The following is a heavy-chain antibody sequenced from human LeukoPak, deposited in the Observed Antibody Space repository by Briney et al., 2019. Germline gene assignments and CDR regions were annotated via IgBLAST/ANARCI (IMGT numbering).Heavy chain of an antibody. CDR1: GGSISSYY. CDR3: AGAYYAPWFDP. Sequence: SKTLSLTCTVSGGSISSYYRSWIRQPAGKGLEWIGRIYTSGSTNYNPSLKSRVTMSVDTSKNQFSLKLSSVTAADTAVYYCAGAYYAPWFDPWGQGTLVTVSS. V-gene: IGHV4-4*07. J-gene: IGHJ5*02. CDR2: IYTSGST. D-gene: IGHD3-22*01.